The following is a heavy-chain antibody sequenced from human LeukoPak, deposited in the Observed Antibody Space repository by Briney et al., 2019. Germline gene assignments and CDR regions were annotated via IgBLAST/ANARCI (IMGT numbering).Heavy chain of an antibody. CDR2: IIPIFGTA. CDR3: ARERDLGYCSGGSCYPSAFDI. Sequence: GSSVKVSCKASGGTFSSYAISWVRQAPGQGLEWMGGIIPIFGTANYAQKFQGRVTMTRDTSISTAYMELSRLRSDDTAVYYCARERDLGYCSGGSCYPSAFDIWGQGTMVTVSS. D-gene: IGHD2-15*01. V-gene: IGHV1-69*05. J-gene: IGHJ3*02. CDR1: GGTFSSYA.